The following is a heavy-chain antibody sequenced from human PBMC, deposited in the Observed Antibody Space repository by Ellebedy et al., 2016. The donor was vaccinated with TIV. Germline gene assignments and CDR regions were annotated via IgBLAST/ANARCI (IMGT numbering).Heavy chain of an antibody. CDR1: GFTFSSYD. D-gene: IGHD3-10*01. J-gene: IGHJ4*02. CDR3: ARDSGRRRSWDNDY. CDR2: ISYDANNK. Sequence: GESLKISCAASGFTFSSYDMHWVRQAPGKGLEWVALISYDANNKYYADSVKGRFTISRDNSKNTLYLQMNTLRPEDTAVYYCARDSGRRRSWDNDYWGQGTLVTVSS. V-gene: IGHV3-30*03.